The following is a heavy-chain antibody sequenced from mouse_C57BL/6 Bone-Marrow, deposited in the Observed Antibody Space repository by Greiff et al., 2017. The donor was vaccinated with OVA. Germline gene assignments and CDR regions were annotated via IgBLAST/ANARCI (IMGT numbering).Heavy chain of an antibody. Sequence: VQLQQSGAELVRPGTSVKVSCKASGYAFTNYLIEWVKQRPGQGLEWIGVINPGSGGTNYNEKFKGKATLTADKSSSTAYMQLSSLTSEDSAVYFCERWDTPDAMDYWGQGTSVTVSS. CDR1: GYAFTNYL. D-gene: IGHD4-1*01. CDR3: ERWDTPDAMDY. V-gene: IGHV1-54*01. CDR2: INPGSGGT. J-gene: IGHJ4*01.